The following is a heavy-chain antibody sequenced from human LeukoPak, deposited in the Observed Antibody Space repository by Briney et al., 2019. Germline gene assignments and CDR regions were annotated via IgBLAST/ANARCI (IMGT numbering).Heavy chain of an antibody. V-gene: IGHV3-74*01. CDR3: ARDYPLRVDGLDV. J-gene: IGHJ6*02. Sequence: PGGSLRLSCAGSGFTFSDYWMHWVRQGPGKGLVWVARINSDGRSASYADSVEGRFTISRDNAKNTLYLQMDSLTVEDTAVYFCARDYPLRVDGLDVWGQGTTVTVSS. CDR2: INSDGRSA. D-gene: IGHD2-8*02. CDR1: GFTFSDYW.